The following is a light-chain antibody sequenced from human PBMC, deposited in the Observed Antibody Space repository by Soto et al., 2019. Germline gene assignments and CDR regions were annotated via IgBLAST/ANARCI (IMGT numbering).Light chain of an antibody. J-gene: IGLJ2*01. V-gene: IGLV1-51*02. CDR2: KNN. CDR3: GTWDSSLSAAGV. CDR1: SSNIGNNY. Sequence: QSVLTQPPSVSAAPGQKVTISCSGSSSNIGNNYVSWYQHLPGTAPKLLIYKNNERPSWIPDRFSGSKSGTSATLGITGLQTGDEADYYCGTWDSSLSAAGVFGGGTQLTVL.